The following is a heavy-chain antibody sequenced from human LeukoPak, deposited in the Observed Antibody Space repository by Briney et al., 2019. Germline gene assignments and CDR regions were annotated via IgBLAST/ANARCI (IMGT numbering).Heavy chain of an antibody. CDR2: IWYDGSDK. D-gene: IGHD3/OR15-3a*01. CDR3: ARDWTLNY. CDR1: GFTFSSYA. V-gene: IGHV3-33*01. Sequence: GGSLRLSCAASGFTFSSYAMHWVRQAPGKGLEWVAVIWYDGSDKYYADSVKGRFTLSRDNSKNTLYLQMNSLRAENTAVYYCARDWTLNYWGQGTLVTVSS. J-gene: IGHJ4*02.